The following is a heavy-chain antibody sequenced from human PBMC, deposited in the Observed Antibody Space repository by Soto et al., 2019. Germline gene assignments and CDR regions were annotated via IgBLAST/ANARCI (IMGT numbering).Heavy chain of an antibody. D-gene: IGHD3-22*01. CDR1: GGTFSSYT. CDR2: IIPILGIA. J-gene: IGHJ4*02. Sequence: QVQLVQSGAEVKKPGSSVKVSCKASGGTFSSYTIGWVRQAPGQGLEWMGRIIPILGIANYAQKFQGRVTITADKSTSTAYMELSSLRSEDTAVYYCARDYYDSSGYVDYWGQGTLVTVSS. V-gene: IGHV1-69*08. CDR3: ARDYYDSSGYVDY.